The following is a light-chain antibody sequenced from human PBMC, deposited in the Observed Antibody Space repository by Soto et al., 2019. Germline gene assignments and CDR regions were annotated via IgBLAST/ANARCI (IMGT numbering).Light chain of an antibody. CDR3: QQGYSNPT. J-gene: IGKJ5*01. CDR2: SVS. CDR1: QSIRSY. V-gene: IGKV1-39*01. Sequence: DIQMTQSPSSLSASVGDRVTITCRASQSIRSYLNWYQQKPGQAPKVLIYSVSTLGAGVPSRFSGSGSGTDFTLTISSLQPEDFATYFCQQGYSNPTFGQGTRLEIK.